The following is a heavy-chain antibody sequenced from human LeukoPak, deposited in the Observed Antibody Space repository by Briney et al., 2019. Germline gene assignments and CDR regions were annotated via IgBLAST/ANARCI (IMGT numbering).Heavy chain of an antibody. J-gene: IGHJ3*02. Sequence: SRDNSKNTLYLQMNSLRAEDTAVYYCARGNAFDIWGQGTMVTVSS. V-gene: IGHV3-30*07. CDR3: ARGNAFDI.